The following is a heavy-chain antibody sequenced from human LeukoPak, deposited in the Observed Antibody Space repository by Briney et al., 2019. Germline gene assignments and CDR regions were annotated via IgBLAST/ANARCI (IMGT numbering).Heavy chain of an antibody. CDR2: IKSKTEGGTT. J-gene: IGHJ6*02. CDR1: GFTFSSYW. Sequence: GGSLRLSCAASGFTFSSYWMNWVRQAPGKGLEWVGRIKSKTEGGTTDYAAPVKGRFTISRDDSKNTLYLQMNSLKTEDTAVYYCTTAYYGSGSYSYYYYGMDVWGQGTTVTVSS. CDR3: TTAYYGSGSYSYYYYGMDV. D-gene: IGHD3-10*01. V-gene: IGHV3-15*07.